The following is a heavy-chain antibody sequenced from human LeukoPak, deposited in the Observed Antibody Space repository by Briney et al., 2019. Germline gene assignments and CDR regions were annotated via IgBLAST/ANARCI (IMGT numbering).Heavy chain of an antibody. CDR3: ARMGATTSAFDI. J-gene: IGHJ3*02. Sequence: ASVKVSCKPSGYTFTNYYMRWVRQAPGQGLEWMGWINPNSGGTNYAQKFQGRVTMTRDTSISTAYMELSRLRSDDTAVYYCARMGATTSAFDIWGQGTMVTVSS. CDR2: INPNSGGT. D-gene: IGHD1-26*01. V-gene: IGHV1-2*02. CDR1: GYTFTNYY.